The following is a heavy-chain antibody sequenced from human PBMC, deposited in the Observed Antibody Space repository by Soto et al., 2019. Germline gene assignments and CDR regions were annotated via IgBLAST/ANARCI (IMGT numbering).Heavy chain of an antibody. J-gene: IGHJ4*02. CDR2: LSPRSGGT. CDR1: GYTFIDYY. CDR3: ARPPGYISDWYYFEL. D-gene: IGHD3-9*01. V-gene: IGHV1-2*02. Sequence: GASVKVSCKASGYTFIDYYMHWVPQAPGQGFEWMGRLSPRSGGTNYAQKFQGRVTMTWDTSLNTAYMELSSLISEDTAVYYCARPPGYISDWYYFELWGQGTMVTVSS.